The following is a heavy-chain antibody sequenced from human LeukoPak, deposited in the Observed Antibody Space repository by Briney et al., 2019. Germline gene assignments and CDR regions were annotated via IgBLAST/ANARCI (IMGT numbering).Heavy chain of an antibody. CDR2: ISSGGTDE. Sequence: GGSLRLSCAASGITLSSYAMHWVRQAPGKGLEWVSLISSGGTDEYYADSVKGRFTISRDNSKNTLYLQLNSLRGEDTAVYYCARDSTYYYDSGSSGSHYFDSWGQGTLVTVSS. CDR3: ARDSTYYYDSGSSGSHYFDS. CDR1: GITLSSYA. V-gene: IGHV3-30*01. J-gene: IGHJ4*02. D-gene: IGHD3-10*01.